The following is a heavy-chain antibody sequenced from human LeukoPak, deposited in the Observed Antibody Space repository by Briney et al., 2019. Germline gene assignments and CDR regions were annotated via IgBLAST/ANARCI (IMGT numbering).Heavy chain of an antibody. CDR1: GFTFSSYA. D-gene: IGHD6-6*01. J-gene: IGHJ5*02. CDR2: ISGSGGST. V-gene: IGHV3-23*01. CDR3: AKDPRSPLVDQDNWFDP. Sequence: GGSLRLSCAASGFTFSSYAMSWVRQAPGKGLEWVSAISGSGGSTYYADSVKGRFTISRDNSKNTLYLQVNSLRAEDTAVYYCAKDPRSPLVDQDNWFDPWGQGTLVTVSS.